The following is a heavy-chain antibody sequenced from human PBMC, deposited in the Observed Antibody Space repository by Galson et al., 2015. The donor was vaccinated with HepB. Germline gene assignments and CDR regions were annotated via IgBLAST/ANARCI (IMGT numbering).Heavy chain of an antibody. D-gene: IGHD3-16*01. V-gene: IGHV3-30-3*01. Sequence: SLRLSCAASGFTFSSYAMHWVRQAPGKGLEWVAVISYDGSNKYYADSVKGRFTISRDNSKNTLYLQMNSLRAEDTAVYYCARDPKLSVKGGGASYYFDYWGQGTLVAVSS. CDR3: ARDPKLSVKGGGASYYFDY. CDR1: GFTFSSYA. J-gene: IGHJ4*02. CDR2: ISYDGSNK.